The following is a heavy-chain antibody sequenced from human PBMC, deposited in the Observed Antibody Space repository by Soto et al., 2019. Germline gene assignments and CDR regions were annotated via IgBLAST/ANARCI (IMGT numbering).Heavy chain of an antibody. CDR2: MNHRNSNT. Sequence: XAVKVSCKASVYTFTGWDAYWVEQAPRQGLKWMEYMNHRNSNTSYEQKLQGRVTMTRDTSISTAYMELSSLTANDTAIDDYTASSWAGAGLDFWGQGTAVTVSS. CDR1: VYTFTGWD. V-gene: IGHV1-8*01. CDR3: TASSWAGAGLDF. J-gene: IGHJ4*01. D-gene: IGHD6-13*01.